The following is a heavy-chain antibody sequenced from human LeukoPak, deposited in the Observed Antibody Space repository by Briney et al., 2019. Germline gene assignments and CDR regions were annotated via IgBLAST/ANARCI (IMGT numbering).Heavy chain of an antibody. J-gene: IGHJ2*01. CDR1: GGTFRSYA. CDR2: IIPILGIA. V-gene: IGHV1-69*04. D-gene: IGHD3-9*01. Sequence: GAAVTVSCLSSGGTFRSYASRGVGPAPGRGGEWMGRIIPILGIANYAQTFQGRVTTTADKPTRTAYMELSSLRYEATAVSYCPRAPRGHILTGYPGWYFDLWGRGTLVTVSS. CDR3: PRAPRGHILTGYPGWYFDL.